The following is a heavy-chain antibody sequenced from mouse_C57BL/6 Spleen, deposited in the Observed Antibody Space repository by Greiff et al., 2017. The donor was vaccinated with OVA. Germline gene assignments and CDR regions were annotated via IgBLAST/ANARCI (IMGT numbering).Heavy chain of an antibody. J-gene: IGHJ3*01. CDR2: ISDGGSYT. D-gene: IGHD4-1*01. CDR1: GFTFSSYA. Sequence: EVKLVESGGGLVKPGGSLKLSCAASGFTFSSYAMSWVRQTPEKRLEWVATISDGGSYTYYPDNVKGRFTISRDNAKNNLYLQMSHLKSEDTAMYYCARDLGFWGQGTLVTVSA. V-gene: IGHV5-4*01. CDR3: ARDLGF.